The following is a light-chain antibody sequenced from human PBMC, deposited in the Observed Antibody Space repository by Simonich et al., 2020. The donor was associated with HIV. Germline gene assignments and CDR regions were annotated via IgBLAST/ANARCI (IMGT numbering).Light chain of an antibody. J-gene: IGKJ1*01. V-gene: IGKV3D-20*01. Sequence: EIVLTQSPGTLSLSPGERATLSCRASESVTTNYLAWYQQQPGLAPRLVIYDAYIRATGIPDRFSGSGSGTDFTLTISRLEPEDFAVYYCQQYNKWPPWTFGQGTKVEI. CDR1: ESVTTNY. CDR3: QQYNKWPPWT. CDR2: DAY.